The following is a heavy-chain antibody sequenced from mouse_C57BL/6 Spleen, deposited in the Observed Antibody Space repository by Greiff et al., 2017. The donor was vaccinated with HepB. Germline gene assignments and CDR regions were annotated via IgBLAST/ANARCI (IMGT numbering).Heavy chain of an antibody. CDR2: IYPCDGST. Sequence: QVQLQQSGPELVKPGASVKLSCKASGYTFTSYDINWVKQRPGQGLEWIGGIYPCDGSTKYNAKFKGKATMTVDTSSSTAYMELHSLTSEDSAVYFCVSQVEYGSCGAWFAYWGQGTLVTVSA. D-gene: IGHD1-1*02. CDR1: GYTFTSYD. J-gene: IGHJ3*01. CDR3: VSQVEYGSCGAWFAY. V-gene: IGHV1-85*01.